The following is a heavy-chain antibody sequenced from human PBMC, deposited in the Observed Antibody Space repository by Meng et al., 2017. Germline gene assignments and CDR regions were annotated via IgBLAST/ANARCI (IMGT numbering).Heavy chain of an antibody. CDR3: ARDSGVGGSYNWFDP. J-gene: IGHJ5*02. CDR1: GESFSGYY. V-gene: IGHV4-34*01. D-gene: IGHD1-26*01. Sequence: QVQLQQWGAGLLKPSETLSLTCAVYGESFSGYYWTWIRQSPGKGPEWIGEISHSGRTNYNPAFKSRVPISVDTSKNQFSLKLNYVTAADTAVYYCARDSGVGGSYNWFDPWGQGTLVTVSS. CDR2: ISHSGRT.